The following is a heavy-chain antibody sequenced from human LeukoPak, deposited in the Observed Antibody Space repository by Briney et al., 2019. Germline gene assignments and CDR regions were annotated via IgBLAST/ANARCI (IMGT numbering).Heavy chain of an antibody. Sequence: ASVKVSCKASGYTFTGYYMHWVRQAPGQGLEWMGWINPNSGGTNYAQKFQGRVTMTRDTSISTAYMELSRLRSDDTAVYYCARDSDYVSAFDIWGQGTMVTVSS. CDR3: ARDSDYVSAFDI. J-gene: IGHJ3*02. V-gene: IGHV1-2*02. CDR2: INPNSGGT. CDR1: GYTFTGYY. D-gene: IGHD4-17*01.